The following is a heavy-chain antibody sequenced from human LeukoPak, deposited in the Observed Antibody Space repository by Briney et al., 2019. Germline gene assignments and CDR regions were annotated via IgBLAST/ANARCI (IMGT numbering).Heavy chain of an antibody. CDR2: IFYSGST. Sequence: SETLSLTCTVSGGSMSNYYWSWIRQPPGKGLEWIGYIFYSGSTNYNPSLRSRVTMSVDTSKKQFFLNLSSVTAADTATYYCAREGDTSSWYGGNWFDPWGQGNLVTVSS. D-gene: IGHD6-13*01. CDR1: GGSMSNYY. J-gene: IGHJ5*02. V-gene: IGHV4-59*01. CDR3: AREGDTSSWYGGNWFDP.